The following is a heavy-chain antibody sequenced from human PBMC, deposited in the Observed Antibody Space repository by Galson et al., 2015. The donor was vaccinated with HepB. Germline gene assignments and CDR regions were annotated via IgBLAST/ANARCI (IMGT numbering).Heavy chain of an antibody. V-gene: IGHV1-8*01. CDR1: GYTFTSYD. J-gene: IGHJ5*02. Sequence: SVKVSCKASGYTFTSYDINWVRQATGQGLEWMGWMNPNSGNTGYAQKLQGRVTMTRNTSISTAYMELSSLRSEDTAVYYCAREGLIWFGELLSRWFDPWGQGTLFTVSS. CDR3: AREGLIWFGELLSRWFDP. D-gene: IGHD3-10*01. CDR2: MNPNSGNT.